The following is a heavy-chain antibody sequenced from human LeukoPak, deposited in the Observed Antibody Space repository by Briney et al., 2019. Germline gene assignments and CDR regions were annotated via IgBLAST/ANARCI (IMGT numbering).Heavy chain of an antibody. CDR1: GFTFSSYS. D-gene: IGHD3-16*02. J-gene: IGHJ4*02. CDR2: ISSSSSTI. V-gene: IGHV3-48*01. Sequence: GGSLRLSCAASGFTFSSYSMNWVRQAPGKGLEWVSYISSSSSTIYYADSVKGRFTISRDNAKNSLYVQMNSLRAEDTAVYYCARGDKRVTFGGVIVPFDYWGQGTLVIVSS. CDR3: ARGDKRVTFGGVIVPFDY.